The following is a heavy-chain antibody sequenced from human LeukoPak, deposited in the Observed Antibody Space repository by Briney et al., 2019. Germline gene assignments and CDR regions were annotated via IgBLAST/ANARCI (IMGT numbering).Heavy chain of an antibody. CDR1: GGSISSYY. V-gene: IGHV4-59*01. D-gene: IGHD3-10*01. CDR2: IYYSGST. CDR3: ARTYGSGSLKLDY. Sequence: PSETLSLTCTASGGSISSYYWSWIRQPPGKGLEWIGYIYYSGSTNYNPSLKSRVTISVDTSKNQFSLKLSSVTAADTAVYYCARTYGSGSLKLDYWGQGTLVTVSS. J-gene: IGHJ4*02.